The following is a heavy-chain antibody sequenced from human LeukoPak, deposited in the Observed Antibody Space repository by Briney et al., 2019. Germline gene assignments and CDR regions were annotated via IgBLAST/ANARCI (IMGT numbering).Heavy chain of an antibody. CDR1: GFTFRTYA. D-gene: IGHD1-1*01. CDR3: ARGPGTPIDY. CDR2: ISSSSSYI. J-gene: IGHJ4*02. V-gene: IGHV3-21*01. Sequence: PGGSLRLSCVASGFTFRTYAMAWVRQAPGKGLEWVSSISSSSSYIYYADSVKGRFTISRDNAKNSLYLQMNSLRAEDTAVYYCARGPGTPIDYWGQGTLVTVSS.